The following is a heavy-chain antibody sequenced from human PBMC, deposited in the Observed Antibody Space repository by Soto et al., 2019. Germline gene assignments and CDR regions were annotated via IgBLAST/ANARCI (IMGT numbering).Heavy chain of an antibody. CDR3: VRDQVYFYDISGRPVNVFDV. Sequence: PGGSLRLSCAVSGFPFSSFAMSWVRQAPGKGLEWVSGISSGGDTYYADYVKGRFTISRDKSKSTLHLHMNSLGAEDTALYYCVRDQVYFYDISGRPVNVFDVWGQGTMVTVSS. CDR1: GFPFSSFA. J-gene: IGHJ3*01. V-gene: IGHV3-23*01. D-gene: IGHD2-8*01. CDR2: ISSGGDT.